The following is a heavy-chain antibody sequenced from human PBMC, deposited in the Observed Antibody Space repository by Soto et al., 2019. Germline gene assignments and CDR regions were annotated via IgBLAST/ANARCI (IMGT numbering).Heavy chain of an antibody. CDR2: IIPIFGTA. CDR3: ARVPDDRSGYFDY. V-gene: IGHV1-69*13. CDR1: GGTFSSYA. D-gene: IGHD3-22*01. Sequence: SVKVSCKASGGTFSSYAISWVRQAPGQGLEWMGGIIPIFGTANYAQKFQGRVTITADESTSTAYMELSSLTSEDTAVYYCARVPDDRSGYFDYWGQGRMVTVSS. J-gene: IGHJ4*02.